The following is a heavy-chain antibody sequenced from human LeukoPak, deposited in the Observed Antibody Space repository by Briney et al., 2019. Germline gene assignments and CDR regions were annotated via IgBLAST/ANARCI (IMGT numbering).Heavy chain of an antibody. D-gene: IGHD3-10*01. Sequence: ASVKVSCKASGGTFSSYAISWVRQAPGQGLEWMGGIIPIFGTANYAQKFQGRVTITTDESTSTAYMELSSLRSEDTAVYYCAREGSQYYYGSGSYYNVIFNWFDPWGQGTLVTVSS. J-gene: IGHJ5*02. V-gene: IGHV1-69*05. CDR3: AREGSQYYYGSGSYYNVIFNWFDP. CDR2: IIPIFGTA. CDR1: GGTFSSYA.